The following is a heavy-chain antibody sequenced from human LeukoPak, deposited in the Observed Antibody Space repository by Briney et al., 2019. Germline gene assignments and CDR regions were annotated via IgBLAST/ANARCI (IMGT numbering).Heavy chain of an antibody. V-gene: IGHV1-3*01. CDR2: INAGNGNT. CDR3: AREVSSWYPSPDLYGMDV. Sequence: ASVKVSCKASGYTFTSYAMHWVRQAPGQRLEWMGWINAGNGNTKYSQKFQGRVTITRDTSASTAYMELSSLRSEDTAVYYCAREVSSWYPSPDLYGMDVWGQGTTVTVSS. D-gene: IGHD6-13*01. J-gene: IGHJ6*02. CDR1: GYTFTSYA.